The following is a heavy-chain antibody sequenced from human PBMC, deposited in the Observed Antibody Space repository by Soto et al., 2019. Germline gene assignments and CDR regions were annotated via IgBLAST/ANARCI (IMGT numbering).Heavy chain of an antibody. D-gene: IGHD2-15*01. V-gene: IGHV1-69*02. Sequence: ASVKVSCKASGGTFSSYTISWVRQAPGQGLEWMGRIIPILGIANYAQKFQGRVTITADKSTSTAYMELSSLRSEDTAVYYCARAPLYCSGGSCYLENYYYYYYMDVWGKGTTVTVS. CDR1: GGTFSSYT. J-gene: IGHJ6*03. CDR2: IIPILGIA. CDR3: ARAPLYCSGGSCYLENYYYYYYMDV.